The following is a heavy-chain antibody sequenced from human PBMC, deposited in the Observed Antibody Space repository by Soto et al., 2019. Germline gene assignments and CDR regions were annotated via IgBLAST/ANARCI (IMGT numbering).Heavy chain of an antibody. CDR2: ISSSSSYI. CDR3: ASLSTHLSSGYDPYYFAY. CDR1: GFTFSSYS. V-gene: IGHV3-21*01. J-gene: IGHJ4*02. D-gene: IGHD5-12*01. Sequence: GGSLRLSCAASGFTFSSYSMNWVRQAPGKGLEWVSSISSSSSYIYYADSVKGRFTISRDNAKNSLNLQMNSLRAEDTAVYYCASLSTHLSSGYDPYYFAYWGQGTLVTVSS.